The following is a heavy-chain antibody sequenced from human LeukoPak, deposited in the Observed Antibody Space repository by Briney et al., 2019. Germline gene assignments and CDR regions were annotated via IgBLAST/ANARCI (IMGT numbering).Heavy chain of an antibody. CDR2: IKQDGNEK. CDR1: GFTFSTYW. Sequence: PGGSLRLSCAASGFTFSTYWMSWVRLAPGKGLEWVANIKQDGNEKYYMDSVKGRFTISRDNAKNSLYLQMNSLRAEDTAVYYCARAPDLDSSGYYYRFFQHWGQGTLVTVSS. D-gene: IGHD3-22*01. CDR3: ARAPDLDSSGYYYRFFQH. V-gene: IGHV3-7*05. J-gene: IGHJ1*01.